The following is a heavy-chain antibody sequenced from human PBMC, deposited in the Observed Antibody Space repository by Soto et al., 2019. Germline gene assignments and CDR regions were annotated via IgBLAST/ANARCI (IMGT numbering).Heavy chain of an antibody. J-gene: IGHJ3*02. Sequence: GESLKISCKGSGYSFTSYWIGWVRQMPGKGLEWMGIIYPGDSDTRYSPSFQGQVTISADKSISTAYLQWSSLKASDTAMYYCARHEGLSSSWSDAFDIWGQGTMVTVSS. D-gene: IGHD6-13*01. V-gene: IGHV5-51*01. CDR3: ARHEGLSSSWSDAFDI. CDR2: IYPGDSDT. CDR1: GYSFTSYW.